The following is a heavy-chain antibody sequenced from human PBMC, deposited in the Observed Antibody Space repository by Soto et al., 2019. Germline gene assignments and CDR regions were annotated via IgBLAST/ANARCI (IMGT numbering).Heavy chain of an antibody. V-gene: IGHV3-30*03. D-gene: IGHD3-16*01. CDR1: GFTFSGYT. J-gene: IGHJ4*02. Sequence: QVQLVESGGDVVQPGRSLRLSCAASGFTFSGYTMHWVRQAPGKGLEWVAGISFDGSNKYYADSVKDRFTISRDNSKNTVYVQMNSVRTEDTAVYYCGRGRRFGDVYSLGFDYWGQGTLVTVSS. CDR2: ISFDGSNK. CDR3: GRGRRFGDVYSLGFDY.